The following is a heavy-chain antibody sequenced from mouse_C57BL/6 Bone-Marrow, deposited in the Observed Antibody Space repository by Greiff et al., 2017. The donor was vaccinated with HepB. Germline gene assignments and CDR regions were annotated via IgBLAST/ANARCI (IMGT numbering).Heavy chain of an antibody. J-gene: IGHJ4*01. CDR1: GFTFSSYA. Sequence: VQLKESGGGLVKPGGSLKLSCAASGFTFSSYAMSGVRQTPEKRLEWVATISDGGSYTYYPDNVKGRFTISRDNAKNNLYLQMSHLKSEDTAMYYCARDKMDYWGQGTSVTVSS. CDR3: ARDKMDY. CDR2: ISDGGSYT. V-gene: IGHV5-4*01.